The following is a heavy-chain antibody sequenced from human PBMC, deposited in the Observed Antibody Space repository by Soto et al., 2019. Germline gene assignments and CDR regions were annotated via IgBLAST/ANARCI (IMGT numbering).Heavy chain of an antibody. V-gene: IGHV4-59*01. Sequence: SETLSLTCTFSGGSISSYYWSWIRQPPGKGLEWIGYIYYSGSTNYNPSLKSRVTISVDTSKNQFSLKLSSVTAADTAVYYCARDRGLRFFDHWFDPWGQGTLVTVSS. CDR1: GGSISSYY. CDR2: IYYSGST. J-gene: IGHJ5*02. CDR3: ARDRGLRFFDHWFDP. D-gene: IGHD3-3*01.